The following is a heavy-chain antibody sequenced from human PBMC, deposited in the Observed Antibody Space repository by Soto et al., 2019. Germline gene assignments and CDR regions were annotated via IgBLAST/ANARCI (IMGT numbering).Heavy chain of an antibody. CDR3: ARVGSSWYYFDY. CDR1: GGPISSGGYY. V-gene: IGHV4-31*03. J-gene: IGHJ4*02. Sequence: PSETLSLTCTVSGGPISSGGYYWSWIRQHPGKGLEWIGYIYYSGSTYYNPSLKSRVTISVDTSKNQLSLKLSSVTAADTAVYYCARVGSSWYYFDYWGQGTLVTVSS. D-gene: IGHD6-13*01. CDR2: IYYSGST.